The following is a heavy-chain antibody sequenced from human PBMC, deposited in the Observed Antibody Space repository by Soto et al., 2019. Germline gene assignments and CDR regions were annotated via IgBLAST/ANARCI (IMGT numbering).Heavy chain of an antibody. D-gene: IGHD3-10*01. Sequence: ASVKVSCKASGYTFTSYGISWVRQAPGQGLEWMGWNSAYNGNTNYAQKLQGRVTMTTDTSTSTAYMELRSLRSDDTAVYYCARDRVPMVRGVIGNWLDPWGQGTLVTVSS. CDR1: GYTFTSYG. CDR2: NSAYNGNT. CDR3: ARDRVPMVRGVIGNWLDP. V-gene: IGHV1-18*01. J-gene: IGHJ5*02.